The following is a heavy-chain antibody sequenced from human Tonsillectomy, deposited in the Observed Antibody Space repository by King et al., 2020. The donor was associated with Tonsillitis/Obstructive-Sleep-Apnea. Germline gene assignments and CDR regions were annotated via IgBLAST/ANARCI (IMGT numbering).Heavy chain of an antibody. Sequence: QLVQSGAEVKKPGASVKVSCKASGYTFIDYYMYWVRQAPGQGLECMGWINPNSGGTNYAQKFQGRVTMARDTSISTVYMELSRLGFDDTAVHYCAREKVVVAATNYWFDPWGQGTLVTVSS. CDR3: AREKVVVAATNYWFDP. CDR1: GYTFIDYY. D-gene: IGHD2-15*01. V-gene: IGHV1-2*02. J-gene: IGHJ5*02. CDR2: INPNSGGT.